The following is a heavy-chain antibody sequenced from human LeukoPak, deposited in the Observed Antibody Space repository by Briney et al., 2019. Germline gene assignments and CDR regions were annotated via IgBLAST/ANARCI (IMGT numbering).Heavy chain of an antibody. CDR1: GASISSSY. J-gene: IGHJ4*02. Sequence: SETLSLTCTVSGASISSSYWSWIRQPPGKGLELIVYTFHNGDTNYNPSLESRVTISVDTSKNDFSLRMTSVTAADTAIYYCARGAGGPDYWGQGTLVTVSS. CDR2: TFHNGDT. V-gene: IGHV4-59*01. CDR3: ARGAGGPDY. D-gene: IGHD3-16*01.